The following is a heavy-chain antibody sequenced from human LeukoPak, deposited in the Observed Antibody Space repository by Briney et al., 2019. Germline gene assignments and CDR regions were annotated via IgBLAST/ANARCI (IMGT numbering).Heavy chain of an antibody. CDR2: IKQDGSEE. J-gene: IGHJ4*02. CDR3: ARDRGSSGWYEFDY. D-gene: IGHD6-19*01. V-gene: IGHV3-7*01. CDR1: GFTSSSYW. Sequence: GGSLRLSCAASGFTSSSYWMSWVRQAPGKGLEWVANIKQDGSEEYYVDSVKGRFTISRDNAKNSLYLQMNSLRAEDTAVYYCARDRGSSGWYEFDYWGQGTLVTVSS.